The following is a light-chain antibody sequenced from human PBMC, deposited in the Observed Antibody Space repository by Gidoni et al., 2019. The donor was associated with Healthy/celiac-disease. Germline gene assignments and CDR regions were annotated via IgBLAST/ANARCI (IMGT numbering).Light chain of an antibody. Sequence: DIKMTQSPSSLSASVGDRVTITCRASQSISSYLNWYQQKPGKAPKLLIYAASSLQSGVPSRFSGSRSGTDFTLTISSLQPEDFATYYCQQSYSTPRLTFGGGTKVEIK. CDR2: AAS. CDR1: QSISSY. V-gene: IGKV1-39*01. CDR3: QQSYSTPRLT. J-gene: IGKJ4*01.